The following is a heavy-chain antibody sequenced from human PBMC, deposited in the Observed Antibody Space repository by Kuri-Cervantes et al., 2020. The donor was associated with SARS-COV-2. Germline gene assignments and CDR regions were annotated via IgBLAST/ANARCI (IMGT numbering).Heavy chain of an antibody. CDR2: IRYDGSNK. J-gene: IGHJ4*02. Sequence: GESLKISCAASGFTFSSYGMHWVRQAPGKGLEWVAFIRYDGSNKYYADSVKGRFTISRDNSKNTLYLQINSLRAEDTAVYYCARDARITIFGVVIIEQVFDYWGQGTLVTVSS. V-gene: IGHV3-30*02. D-gene: IGHD3-3*01. CDR3: ARDARITIFGVVIIEQVFDY. CDR1: GFTFSSYG.